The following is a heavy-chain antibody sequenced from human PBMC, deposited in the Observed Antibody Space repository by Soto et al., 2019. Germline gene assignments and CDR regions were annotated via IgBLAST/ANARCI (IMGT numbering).Heavy chain of an antibody. CDR1: GYKFTSSW. D-gene: IGHD3-22*01. CDR3: ARKDKSGYFNWFDP. J-gene: IGHJ5*02. Sequence: SLKMSFRTSGYKFTSSWIAGVRQKPGKGLEWMGIIFPSDSDNRYSPSFQGQVTISADRSTSTVFLQWASLKASDTAVYFCARKDKSGYFNWFDPWGQGTLVTVSS. CDR2: IFPSDSDN. V-gene: IGHV5-51*01.